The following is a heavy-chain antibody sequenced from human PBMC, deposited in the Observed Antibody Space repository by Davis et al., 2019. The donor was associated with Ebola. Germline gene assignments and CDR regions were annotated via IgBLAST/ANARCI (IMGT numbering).Heavy chain of an antibody. Sequence: ASVKVSCKASGYTFTNYGITWVRQAPGQGLEWMGWINPHNGNTNYAQNVQGRVTITRGTSASTTYMELSSLRSDDTAVFYCARATFGYNSGWYADYWGQGTLVTVSS. CDR3: ARATFGYNSGWYADY. CDR1: GYTFTNYG. V-gene: IGHV1-18*04. CDR2: INPHNGNT. D-gene: IGHD6-19*01. J-gene: IGHJ4*02.